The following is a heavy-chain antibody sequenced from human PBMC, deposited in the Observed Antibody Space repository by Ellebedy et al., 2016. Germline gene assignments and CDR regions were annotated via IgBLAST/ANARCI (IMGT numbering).Heavy chain of an antibody. CDR3: AKDLVPSAIDY. Sequence: SLKISCAASGFTFSSYAMSWVRQAPGKGLEWVSGISWNSGYIGYADSVKGRFTISRDNAKNSLYLQMNSLRAEDTALYYCAKDLVPSAIDYWGQGTLVTVSS. CDR1: GFTFSSYA. D-gene: IGHD2-2*01. CDR2: ISWNSGYI. V-gene: IGHV3-9*01. J-gene: IGHJ4*02.